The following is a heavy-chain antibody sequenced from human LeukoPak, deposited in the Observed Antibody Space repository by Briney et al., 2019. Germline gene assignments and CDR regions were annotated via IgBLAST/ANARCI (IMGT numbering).Heavy chain of an antibody. Sequence: ASVKVSCKASGYTFTSYAMHWVRQAPGQRLEWMGWINAGNGNTKYSQKFQGRVTITRDTSASTAYMELSSPRSEDTAVYYCARGGGSGSYYVFDYWGQGTLVTVSS. J-gene: IGHJ4*02. V-gene: IGHV1-3*01. CDR2: INAGNGNT. CDR1: GYTFTSYA. D-gene: IGHD1-26*01. CDR3: ARGGGSGSYYVFDY.